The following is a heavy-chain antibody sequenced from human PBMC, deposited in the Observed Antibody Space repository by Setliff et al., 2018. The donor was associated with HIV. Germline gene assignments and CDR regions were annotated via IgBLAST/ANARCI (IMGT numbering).Heavy chain of an antibody. CDR3: ARGNRTTVRGVFEERVPGSQ. V-gene: IGHV4-38-2*01. CDR2: IFHSGST. CDR1: GYSISSGSS. J-gene: IGHJ4*02. Sequence: SETLSLTGVVSGYSISSGSSWGWIRQPPGRGPEGSGSIFHSGSTSYNPSLKSRVTISVDTSKNQFSLNLNSLTAADTAVYYCARGNRTTVRGVFEERVPGSQWGQGTLVTVSS. D-gene: IGHD3-10*01.